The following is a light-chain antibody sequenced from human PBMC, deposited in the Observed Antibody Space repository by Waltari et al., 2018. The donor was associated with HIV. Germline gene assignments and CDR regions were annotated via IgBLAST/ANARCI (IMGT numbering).Light chain of an antibody. Sequence: QSVLTQPPSASGTPGQRVTISCSGTTSNIGDNTVNWYQQLPGAAPKLLIHTNHQRPSGVPDRFSCSRSGTSASLAISGLQSEDEADYYCATWDNSQIGFYVFGTGTKVTVL. V-gene: IGLV1-44*01. CDR1: TSNIGDNT. J-gene: IGLJ1*01. CDR2: TNH. CDR3: ATWDNSQIGFYV.